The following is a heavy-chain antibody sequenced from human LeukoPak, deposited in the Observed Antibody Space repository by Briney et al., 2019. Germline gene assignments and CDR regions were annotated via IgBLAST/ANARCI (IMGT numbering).Heavy chain of an antibody. CDR2: IYHSGST. D-gene: IGHD1-26*01. CDR1: GGSISSGHSS. J-gene: IGHJ3*02. Sequence: SQTLSLTCAVSGGSISSGHSSWNWFRQPPGRGLEWIGYIYHSGSTYYNPSLKSRVAISVDKSKNQFSLKLRSVTAADTALYYCARGGTAFDIWGQGTMVTVSS. V-gene: IGHV4-30-2*01. CDR3: ARGGTAFDI.